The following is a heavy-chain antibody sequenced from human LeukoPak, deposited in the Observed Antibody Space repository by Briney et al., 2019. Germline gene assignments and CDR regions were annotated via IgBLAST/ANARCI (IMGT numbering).Heavy chain of an antibody. J-gene: IGHJ4*02. D-gene: IGHD1-1*01. CDR2: IGTTSSYI. V-gene: IGHV3-21*01. CDR3: ARDSYGWHDRWDY. CDR1: GFTFSSYG. Sequence: GGSLRLSCAASGFTFSSYGINWVRQAPGKGLEWVSFIGTTSSYIYYADSVKGRFTISRDNAKNSVYLQMNSLRAEDTAIYYCARDSYGWHDRWDYWGQGTLVTVSS.